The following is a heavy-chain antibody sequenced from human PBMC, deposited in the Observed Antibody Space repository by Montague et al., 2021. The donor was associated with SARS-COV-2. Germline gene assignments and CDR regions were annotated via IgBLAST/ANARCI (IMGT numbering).Heavy chain of an antibody. CDR2: FYYSWST. Sequence: SETLSLTCTVSGGSISSSSYYWGCIRQPPVKVLEWIGSFYYSWSTYYNPSIKSRVTLSVDTSKNQFSLKLSSVTAADTAVYYCARDGATVTTFLVVSYVIGGLNGCEPWGQGTLVTVSS. CDR1: GGSISSSSYY. J-gene: IGHJ5*02. D-gene: IGHD3-16*01. CDR3: ARDGATVTTFLVVSYVIGGLNGCEP. V-gene: IGHV4-39*07.